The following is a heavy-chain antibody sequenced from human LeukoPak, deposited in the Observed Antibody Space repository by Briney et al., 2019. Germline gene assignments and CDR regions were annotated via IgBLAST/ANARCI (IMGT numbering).Heavy chain of an antibody. J-gene: IGHJ4*02. V-gene: IGHV4-39*07. CDR1: GGSISSSSYY. Sequence: SETLSLTCTVSGGSISSSSYYWGWIRQPPGKGLEWIGSIYYSGSTYYNPSLKSRVTISVDTSKNQFSLKLSSVTAADTAVYYCAGSGSYSDYWGQGTLVTVPS. D-gene: IGHD1-26*01. CDR2: IYYSGST. CDR3: AGSGSYSDY.